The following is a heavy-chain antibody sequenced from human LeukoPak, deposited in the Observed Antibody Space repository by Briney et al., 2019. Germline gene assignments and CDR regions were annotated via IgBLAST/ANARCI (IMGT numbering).Heavy chain of an antibody. D-gene: IGHD3-10*01. Sequence: SETLSLTCTVPGGSISSYYWSWTRQPAGKGLEWIGRIYTSGSTNYNPSLKSRVTMSVDTSKNQFSLKLSSVTAADTAVYYCAREFKYGSGSYSDYWGQGTLVTVSS. CDR2: IYTSGST. J-gene: IGHJ4*02. CDR3: AREFKYGSGSYSDY. CDR1: GGSISSYY. V-gene: IGHV4-4*07.